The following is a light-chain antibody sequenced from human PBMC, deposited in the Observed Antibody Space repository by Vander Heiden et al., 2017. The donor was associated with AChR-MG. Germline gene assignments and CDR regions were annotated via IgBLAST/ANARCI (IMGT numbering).Light chain of an antibody. CDR3: SSYTSSSTNWV. V-gene: IGLV2-14*03. CDR2: DVS. Sequence: QSALTQPASVSGSPGQSITISCTGTSSYGGGYNYVSCCQKHQDKAPKLMMFDVSNRPSAVSNRVSCSKSGNTTSLTISMLQAEDEADDDCSSYTSSSTNWVFGGGTKLTVL. CDR1: SSYGGGYNY. J-gene: IGLJ3*02.